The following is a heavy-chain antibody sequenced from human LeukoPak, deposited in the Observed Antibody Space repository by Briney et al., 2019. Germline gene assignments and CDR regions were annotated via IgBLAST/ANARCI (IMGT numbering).Heavy chain of an antibody. CDR2: ISGDSGRT. Sequence: GRSLRLSCAASGFTFDDYAMHWVRQAPGKGLEWVYLISGDSGRTYYADSVKGRFNISRDNSKNSLYLQMNSLRTEDTALYYCAKAHNWNYYYGMDVWGQGTTVTVSS. V-gene: IGHV3-43*02. CDR1: GFTFDDYA. J-gene: IGHJ6*02. D-gene: IGHD1-20*01. CDR3: AKAHNWNYYYGMDV.